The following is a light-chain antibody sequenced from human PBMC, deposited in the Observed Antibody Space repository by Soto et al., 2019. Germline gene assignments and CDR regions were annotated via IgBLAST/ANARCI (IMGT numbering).Light chain of an antibody. J-gene: IGKJ2*01. V-gene: IGKV1-27*01. CDR2: TAS. CDR3: QKYSGPPYT. CDR1: QGISNY. Sequence: DIQMTQSPSSLSASVGDRVTITCRASQGISNYLAWYQQKPGKVPKLLIYTASTFQSGVPSRFSGSGSGTDFTVPISSLQPEDVATYYCQKYSGPPYTFGQGTKLEIK.